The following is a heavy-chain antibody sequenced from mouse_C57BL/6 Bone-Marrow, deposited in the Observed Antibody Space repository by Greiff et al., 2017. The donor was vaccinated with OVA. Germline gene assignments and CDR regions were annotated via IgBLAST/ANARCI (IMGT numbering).Heavy chain of an antibody. J-gene: IGHJ3*01. Sequence: QLKQSGAELVRPGASVTLSCKASGYTFTDYAMHWVKQTPVHGLEWIGAIDPETGGTAYNQKFKGKAILTADKSSSTVYMELRSLTSEDSAVYYCTNYGPWVAYWGQGTLVTVSA. V-gene: IGHV1-15*01. CDR2: IDPETGGT. CDR3: TNYGPWVAY. D-gene: IGHD1-1*01. CDR1: GYTFTDYA.